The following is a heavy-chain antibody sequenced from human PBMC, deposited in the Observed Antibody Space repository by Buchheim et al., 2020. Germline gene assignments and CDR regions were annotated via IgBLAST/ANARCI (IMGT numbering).Heavy chain of an antibody. D-gene: IGHD2-2*01. CDR3: ASRICTSCYAVRDYYYFGMDV. CDR1: GFTFSSYS. V-gene: IGHV3-21*01. J-gene: IGHJ6*02. CDR2: ISSSSSYI. Sequence: EVQLVESGGGLVKPGGSLRLSCAASGFTFSSYSMNWVRQAPGKGLEWVSSISSSSSYIYYADSVKGRFTISRDNATNSLYLQMNSLRAEDTAVYYCASRICTSCYAVRDYYYFGMDVWGQGTT.